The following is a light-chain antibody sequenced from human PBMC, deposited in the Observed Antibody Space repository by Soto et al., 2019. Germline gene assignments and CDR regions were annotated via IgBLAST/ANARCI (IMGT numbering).Light chain of an antibody. V-gene: IGKV3-20*01. CDR2: VAS. CDR1: QSVSSSN. Sequence: EIVLTQSPGTLSLSPGERATLSCRASQSVSSSNLAWYQQKPGQAPRLLIYVASSRATGIPDRFSGSGSGTDFTLTISRLEPEDFAVYYCQQYGSSIFTFGPGTKVDIK. CDR3: QQYGSSIFT. J-gene: IGKJ3*01.